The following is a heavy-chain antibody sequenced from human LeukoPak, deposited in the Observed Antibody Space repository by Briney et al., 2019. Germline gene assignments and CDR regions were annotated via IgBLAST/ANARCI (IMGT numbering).Heavy chain of an antibody. V-gene: IGHV3-30*18. Sequence: PGRSLRLSCAASGFTFSSYGMHWVRQAPGKGLEWVAVISYDGSNKYYADSVKGRFTISRDNSKNTLYLQMNSLRAEDTAVYYCAKDGALGDIVVVPAASEDYWGQGTLVTVSS. CDR1: GFTFSSYG. D-gene: IGHD2-2*01. CDR2: ISYDGSNK. J-gene: IGHJ4*02. CDR3: AKDGALGDIVVVPAASEDY.